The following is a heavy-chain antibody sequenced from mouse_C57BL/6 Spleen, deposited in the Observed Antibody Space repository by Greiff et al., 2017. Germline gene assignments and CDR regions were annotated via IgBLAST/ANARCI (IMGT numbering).Heavy chain of an antibody. J-gene: IGHJ1*03. CDR1: GYTFTSYW. Sequence: VQLQQPGAELVMPGASVKLSCKASGYTFTSYWMHWVKQRPGQGLEWIGEIDPSDSYTNYNQKFKGKSTLTVDKSSSTAYMQLSSLTSEDSAVYYCAREVSYGYFDVGGTGTTVTVSS. CDR3: AREVSYGYFDV. V-gene: IGHV1-69*01. D-gene: IGHD2-2*01. CDR2: IDPSDSYT.